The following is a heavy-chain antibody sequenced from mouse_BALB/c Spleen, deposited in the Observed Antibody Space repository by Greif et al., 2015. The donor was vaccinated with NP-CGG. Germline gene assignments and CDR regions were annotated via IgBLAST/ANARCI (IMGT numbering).Heavy chain of an antibody. CDR1: GFNIKDTY. J-gene: IGHJ3*01. CDR2: IDPANGNT. Sequence: VQLKESGAELVKPGASVKLSCTASGFNIKDTYMHWVKQRPEQGLEWIGRIDPANGNTKYDPKFQGKATITADTSSNTAYLQLSSLTSEGTAVYYFAFYYGSAYWGQGTLVTVSA. D-gene: IGHD1-1*01. V-gene: IGHV14-3*02. CDR3: AFYYGSAY.